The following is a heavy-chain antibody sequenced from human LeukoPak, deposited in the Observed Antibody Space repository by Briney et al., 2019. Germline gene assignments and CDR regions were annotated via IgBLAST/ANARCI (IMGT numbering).Heavy chain of an antibody. Sequence: GGFLRLSCAASGFTFSSYAMSWVRQAPGKGLEWVSAISGSGGSTYYADSVKGRFTISRDNSKNTLYLQMNSLRAEDTAVYYCAKALRIAARARDWFDPWGQGTLVTVSS. D-gene: IGHD6-6*01. V-gene: IGHV3-23*01. J-gene: IGHJ5*02. CDR1: GFTFSSYA. CDR3: AKALRIAARARDWFDP. CDR2: ISGSGGST.